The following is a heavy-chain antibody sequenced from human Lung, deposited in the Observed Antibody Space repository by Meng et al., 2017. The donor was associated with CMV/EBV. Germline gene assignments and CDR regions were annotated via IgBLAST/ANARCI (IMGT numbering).Heavy chain of an antibody. CDR1: GYSFTKNW. Sequence: GEXXKISCKATGYSFTKNWIGWVRQMPGKGLEWMVVIYPGDFDTRYSPSFRGQVTISADRSITTAYLQWSSLKASDTAMYYCARLGGDGYLDAFDVWGQGXMVTVSS. V-gene: IGHV5-51*01. D-gene: IGHD5-24*01. CDR2: IYPGDFDT. CDR3: ARLGGDGYLDAFDV. J-gene: IGHJ3*01.